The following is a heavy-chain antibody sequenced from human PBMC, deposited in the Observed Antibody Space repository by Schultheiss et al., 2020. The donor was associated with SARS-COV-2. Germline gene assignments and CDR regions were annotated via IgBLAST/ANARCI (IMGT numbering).Heavy chain of an antibody. V-gene: IGHV1-2*02. Sequence: GESLKISCKASGGTFSSYAINWVRQATGQGLEWMGWINPTSSATSYAQKYQGRVTMTRDTSTNTVHMDLSSLNFDDTAVYYCARESGGDLDYWGQGTLVTVSS. CDR1: GGTFSSYA. CDR2: INPTSSAT. D-gene: IGHD2-21*02. CDR3: ARESGGDLDY. J-gene: IGHJ4*02.